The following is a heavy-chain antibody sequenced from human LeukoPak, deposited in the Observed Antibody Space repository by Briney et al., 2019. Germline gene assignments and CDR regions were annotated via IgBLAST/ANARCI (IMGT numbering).Heavy chain of an antibody. CDR3: AKDRLGSWSGYYFGIFDY. CDR1: GCTFSGYA. CDR2: LSDRGGST. J-gene: IGHJ4*02. D-gene: IGHD3-3*01. Sequence: GGCLRLSCAVSGCTFSGYAMSWVRQAPGKGLEWVSALSDRGGSTYYADPVKGRFTISRDNSKNMMYLQMNSLRADDTAVYYCAKDRLGSWSGYYFGIFDYWGQGLLVTVSS. V-gene: IGHV3-23*01.